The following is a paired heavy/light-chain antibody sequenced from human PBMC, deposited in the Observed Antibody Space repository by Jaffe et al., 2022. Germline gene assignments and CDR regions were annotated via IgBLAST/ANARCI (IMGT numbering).Heavy chain of an antibody. CDR3: ARDYCSGGRCNWHFRH. D-gene: IGHD2-15*01. V-gene: IGHV6-1*01. CDR2: TYYRSKWYS. Sequence: QVQLQQSGPGLVKPSQTLSLTCAISGDNVSNNSVAWSWIRQSPSRGLEWLGRTYYRSKWYSDYALSVKSRITINPETSKNQFSLQLNSVTPEDTAVYYCARDYCSGGRCNWHFRHWGQGTLVTVSS. CDR1: GDNVSNNSVA. J-gene: IGHJ1*01.
Light chain of an antibody. Sequence: DIVMTQPPLSLPVTPGEPASISCRSSQSLLHSDGYNYLDWYLQKPGQSPHLLIYLGSNRASGVPDRFSGSGSGTDFTLKISRVEAEDVGVYYCMQALQIPTFGQGTRLEIK. CDR3: MQALQIPT. J-gene: IGKJ5*01. CDR1: QSLLHSDGYNY. CDR2: LGS. V-gene: IGKV2-28*01.